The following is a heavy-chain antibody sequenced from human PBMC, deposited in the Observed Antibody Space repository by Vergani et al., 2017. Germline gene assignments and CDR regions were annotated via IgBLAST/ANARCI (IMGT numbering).Heavy chain of an antibody. CDR1: GDSIISRSYY. J-gene: IGHJ2*01. Sequence: QLQLQESGPGLVKASETLSLTCTVSGDSIISRSYYWGWIRQPPGKVLELIGSIYNSGNGDSSSSLKSRVTISADTSKNQFSLRLTCVTAADTAVYYCASGKYYSDSTSHFRGRYFDVWVRGTLVTVPS. CDR2: IYNSGNG. D-gene: IGHD3-16*01. V-gene: IGHV4-39*01. CDR3: ASGKYYSDSTSHFRGRYFDV.